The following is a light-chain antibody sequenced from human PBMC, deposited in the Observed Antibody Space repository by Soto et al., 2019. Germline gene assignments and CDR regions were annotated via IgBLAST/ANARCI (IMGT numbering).Light chain of an antibody. V-gene: IGLV7-46*01. J-gene: IGLJ2*01. CDR3: LLSYNAARV. CDR2: DTS. Sequence: QAVVTQEPSLTVSPGGTVTLTCGSSTGAVTSNHHPYWFQQKAGQAPRTLIYDTSTKHSWTPARFSGSLLGDKAALTLSGAQXXXXXXXYCLLSYNAARVFGGGTKLTVL. CDR1: TGAVTSNHH.